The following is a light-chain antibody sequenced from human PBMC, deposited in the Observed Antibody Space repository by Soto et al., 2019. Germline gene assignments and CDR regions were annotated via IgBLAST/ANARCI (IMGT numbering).Light chain of an antibody. CDR3: QKYDNLPPFT. CDR1: QDISNY. J-gene: IGKJ3*01. CDR2: DAS. V-gene: IGKV1-33*01. Sequence: DIQMTQSPSSLSASVGDRVTITCQASQDISNYLNWYQQKPGKAPKLLIYDASNLETGVPSRFSRSGTGTDFTVTISSLQPEDIATYYCQKYDNLPPFTFGPGTKVDIK.